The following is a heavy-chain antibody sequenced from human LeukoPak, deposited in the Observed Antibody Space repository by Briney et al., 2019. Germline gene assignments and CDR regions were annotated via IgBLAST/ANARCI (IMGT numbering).Heavy chain of an antibody. J-gene: IGHJ6*03. Sequence: ASVKVSCKASGYTFTSYGISWVRQAPGQGLEWMGWISAYNGNTNYAQKLQGRVTMTTDTSTSTAYMELRSLRSDDTAVYYCARGRRGATDYYYYYMDVWGKGTTVTVSS. D-gene: IGHD1-26*01. V-gene: IGHV1-18*01. CDR2: ISAYNGNT. CDR1: GYTFTSYG. CDR3: ARGRRGATDYYYYYMDV.